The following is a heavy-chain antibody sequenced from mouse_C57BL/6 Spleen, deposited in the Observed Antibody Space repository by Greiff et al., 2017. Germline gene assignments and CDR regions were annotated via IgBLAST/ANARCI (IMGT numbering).Heavy chain of an antibody. J-gene: IGHJ4*01. Sequence: DVQLVESGGDLVKPGGSLKLSCAASGFTFSSYGMSWVRQTPDKRLEWVATISSGGSYTYYPDSVKGRFTISRDNAKNTLYLQLSSLKSEDTAVFYCARDYLYAMDYWGQGTSVTVSS. CDR1: GFTFSSYG. V-gene: IGHV5-6*01. D-gene: IGHD2-13*01. CDR3: ARDYLYAMDY. CDR2: ISSGGSYT.